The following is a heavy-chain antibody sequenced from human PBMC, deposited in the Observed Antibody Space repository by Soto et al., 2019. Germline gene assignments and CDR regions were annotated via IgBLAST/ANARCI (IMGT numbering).Heavy chain of an antibody. CDR2: IYWDDDK. D-gene: IGHD3-16*01. Sequence: QITLKESGPTLVKPTQTLTLTCTFSGFSLSTSGVGVGWIRQPPGKALEWLALIYWDDDKRYSPSLKSRLTITKDTSKNPVVLTMTNMDPVDTATYYCAHSLSLSFMTQKTHFDYWGQGTLVTVSS. CDR1: GFSLSTSGVG. J-gene: IGHJ4*02. CDR3: AHSLSLSFMTQKTHFDY. V-gene: IGHV2-5*02.